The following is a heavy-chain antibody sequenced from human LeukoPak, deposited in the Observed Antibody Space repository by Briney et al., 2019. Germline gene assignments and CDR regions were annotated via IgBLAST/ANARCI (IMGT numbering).Heavy chain of an antibody. CDR1: GYTLTELS. J-gene: IGHJ5*02. V-gene: IGHV1-24*01. CDR2: FDPEDGET. Sequence: GASVKVSCKVSGYTLTELSMHWVRQAPGKGLEWMGGFDPEDGETIYAQQFQGRVTMTEDTSTDTAYMELSSLRSEDTAVYYCASLRRVYSSGWADWFDPWGQGTLVTVSS. D-gene: IGHD6-19*01. CDR3: ASLRRVYSSGWADWFDP.